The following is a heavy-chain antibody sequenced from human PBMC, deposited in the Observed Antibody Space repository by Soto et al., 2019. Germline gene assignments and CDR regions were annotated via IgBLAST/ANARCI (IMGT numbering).Heavy chain of an antibody. CDR1: GFTFSSYS. V-gene: IGHV3-21*01. CDR2: ISSSSSYI. CDR3: AREVPYGGNSGLPDY. Sequence: EVQLVESGGGLVKPGGSLRLSCAASGFTFSSYSMNWVRQAPGKGLEWVSSISSSSSYIYYADSVKGLFTISRDNAKNSLYLQMNSLRAEDTAVYYCAREVPYGGNSGLPDYWGQGTLVTVSS. D-gene: IGHD4-17*01. J-gene: IGHJ4*02.